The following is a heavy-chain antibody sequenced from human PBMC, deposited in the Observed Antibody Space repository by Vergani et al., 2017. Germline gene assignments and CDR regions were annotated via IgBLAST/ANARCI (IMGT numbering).Heavy chain of an antibody. D-gene: IGHD3-3*01. CDR3: AKASDTILYYYYMDV. J-gene: IGHJ6*03. CDR2: IRYDGSNK. V-gene: IGHV3-30*02. CDR1: GFTFSSYG. Sequence: QVQLVESGGGVVQPGGSLRLSCAASGFTFSSYGMHWVRQAPGKGLEWVAFIRYDGSNKYYADSVKGRFTISRDNSKNTLYLQMNSLRAEDTAVYYCAKASDTILYYYYMDVWGKGTTVTVSS.